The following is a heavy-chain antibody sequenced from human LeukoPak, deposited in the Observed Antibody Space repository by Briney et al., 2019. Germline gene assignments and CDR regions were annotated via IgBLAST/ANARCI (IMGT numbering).Heavy chain of an antibody. Sequence: GGSLRLSCAASGFTFSSYAMSWVRQAPGKGLEWVSAISGSGGSTYYVDSVKGRFTISRDNSKNTLYLQMNSLRAEDTAVYYCAKDGRYFDRLREDYWGQGTLVTVSS. D-gene: IGHD3-9*01. CDR3: AKDGRYFDRLREDY. CDR2: ISGSGGST. CDR1: GFTFSSYA. J-gene: IGHJ4*02. V-gene: IGHV3-23*01.